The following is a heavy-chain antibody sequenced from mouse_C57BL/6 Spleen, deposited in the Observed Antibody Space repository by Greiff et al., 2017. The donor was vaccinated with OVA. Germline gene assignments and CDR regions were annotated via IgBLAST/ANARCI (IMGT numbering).Heavy chain of an antibody. CDR1: GYTFTSYW. J-gene: IGHJ3*01. CDR2: INPSNGGT. D-gene: IGHD2-4*01. V-gene: IGHV1-53*01. CDR3: ASIGIYYDYDVFAY. Sequence: QVQLKQPGTELVKPGASVKLSCKASGYTFTSYWMHWVKQRPGQGLEWIGNINPSNGGTNYNEKFKSKATLTVDKSSSTAYMQLSSLTSEDSAVYYCASIGIYYDYDVFAYWGQGTLVTVSA.